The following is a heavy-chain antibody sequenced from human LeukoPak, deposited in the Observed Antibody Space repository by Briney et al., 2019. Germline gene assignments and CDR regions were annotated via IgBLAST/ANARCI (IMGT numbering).Heavy chain of an antibody. CDR2: VYYSGST. V-gene: IGHV4-59*08. CDR3: ARTRSWGAFDI. J-gene: IGHJ3*02. CDR1: GGSITSYY. D-gene: IGHD1-26*01. Sequence: ASETLSLTCTISGGSITSYYWSWVRQPPGKGLEWIGYVYYSGSTSYNPSLKSRVTISLDTSKKQFSLNLSSVTAADTAVYYCARTRSWGAFDIWGQGTMVTVSS.